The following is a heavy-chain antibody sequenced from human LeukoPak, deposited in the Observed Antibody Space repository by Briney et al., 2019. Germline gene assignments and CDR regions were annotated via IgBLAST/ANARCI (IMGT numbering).Heavy chain of an antibody. V-gene: IGHV4-59*01. CDR1: GGSISSYY. D-gene: IGHD6-19*01. CDR2: IYYSGST. CDR3: ARERLAGTLNYFDY. J-gene: IGHJ4*02. Sequence: SETLSLTCTASGGSISSYYWSWIRQPPGKGLEWIGYIYYSGSTKYNPSHKSRVTISVDTSKNQFSLKLSSVTAADTAVYYCARERLAGTLNYFDYWGQGTLVTVSS.